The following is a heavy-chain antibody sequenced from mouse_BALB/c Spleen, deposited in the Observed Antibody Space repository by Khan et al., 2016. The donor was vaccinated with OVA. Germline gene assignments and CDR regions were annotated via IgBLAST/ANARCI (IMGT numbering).Heavy chain of an antibody. V-gene: IGHV1S135*01. CDR3: TRHGYVAWFTY. D-gene: IGHD2-2*01. J-gene: IGHJ3*01. CDR1: GYSFTTYY. CDR2: IDTFSGDT. Sequence: VQLQQSGPELMKPGASVKISCKASGYSFTTYYIHWVLQSPGKSLDWIGYIDTFSGDTTYNQKFKGKATLTVDKSSSTAYIHLNNLISEDSAVYDCTRHGYVAWFTYWGQGTLVTVSA.